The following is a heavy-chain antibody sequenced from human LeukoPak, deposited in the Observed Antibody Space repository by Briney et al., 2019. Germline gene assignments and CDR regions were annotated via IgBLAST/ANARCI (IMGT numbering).Heavy chain of an antibody. Sequence: GGSLRLSCAASGFTFSSYAMHWVRQAPGKGLEWVAVISYDGSDKYYADPVKGRFTISRDNSKNTLYLQMNSLRAEDTAVYYCARDFPTKALSYYFDYWGQGTLVTVSS. V-gene: IGHV3-30-3*01. J-gene: IGHJ4*02. D-gene: IGHD2-8*01. CDR2: ISYDGSDK. CDR1: GFTFSSYA. CDR3: ARDFPTKALSYYFDY.